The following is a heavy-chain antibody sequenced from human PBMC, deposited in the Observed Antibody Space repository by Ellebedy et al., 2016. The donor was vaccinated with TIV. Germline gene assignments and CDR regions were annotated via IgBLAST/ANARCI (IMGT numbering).Heavy chain of an antibody. Sequence: PSETLSLTCTVSGGSISRSSYYWRWISHPPGKGLEWIGHIYYSGNTDYTPSLKSRVTITEDTSKNQFSLKLRSVPAADTAGYYCARNPPTYNWVDSWGQGTLVTVSS. CDR3: ARNPPTYNWVDS. CDR2: IYYSGNT. J-gene: IGHJ5*01. V-gene: IGHV4-39*01. CDR1: GGSISRSSYY.